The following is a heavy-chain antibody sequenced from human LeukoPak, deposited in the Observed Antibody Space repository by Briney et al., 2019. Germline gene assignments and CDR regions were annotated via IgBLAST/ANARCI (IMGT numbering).Heavy chain of an antibody. V-gene: IGHV3-48*02. CDR3: ARTTSGKAYFDL. CDR2: ISISGSTI. Sequence: PGGSLRLSCAASGFTFSSYSMNWVRQAAGRGLEWVSYISISGSTIYYADSVKARFTISRDNARNSLYLQMNSLRDEDTAVYYCARTTSGKAYFDLWGRGTLVTVSS. D-gene: IGHD1-1*01. J-gene: IGHJ2*01. CDR1: GFTFSSYS.